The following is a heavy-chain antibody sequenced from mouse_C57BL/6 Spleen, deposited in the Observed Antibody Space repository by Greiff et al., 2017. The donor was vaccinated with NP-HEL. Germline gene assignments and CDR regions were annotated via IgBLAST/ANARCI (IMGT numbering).Heavy chain of an antibody. Sequence: QVQLQQPGAELVKPGASVKLSCKASGYTFTSYWMHWVKQRPGQGLEWIGMIHPNSGSTNYNEKFKSKATLTVDKSSSTAYMQLSSLTSEDSAVYYCARAVYYDYDGTVWGQGTTLTVSS. D-gene: IGHD2-4*01. CDR3: ARAVYYDYDGTV. CDR1: GYTFTSYW. J-gene: IGHJ2*01. V-gene: IGHV1-64*01. CDR2: IHPNSGST.